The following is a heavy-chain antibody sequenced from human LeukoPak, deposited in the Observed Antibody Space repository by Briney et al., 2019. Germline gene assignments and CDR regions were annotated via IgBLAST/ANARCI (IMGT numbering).Heavy chain of an antibody. CDR3: ARAEAATPDY. D-gene: IGHD2-15*01. J-gene: IGHJ4*02. Sequence: PGGSLRLSCAASGFTFSSYSMNWVRQAPGKGLEWVSSISSSGSYIYYADSVKGRFTISRDNAKNSLYLQMNSLRAEDTAVYYCARAEAATPDYWGQGTLVTVSS. V-gene: IGHV3-21*01. CDR1: GFTFSSYS. CDR2: ISSSGSYI.